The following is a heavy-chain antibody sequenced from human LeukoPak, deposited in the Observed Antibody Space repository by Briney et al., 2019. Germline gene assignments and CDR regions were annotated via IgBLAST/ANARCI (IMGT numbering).Heavy chain of an antibody. D-gene: IGHD3/OR15-3a*01. CDR3: LAFSTAGTSY. CDR2: ISYDGSNK. CDR1: GFTFSHYG. V-gene: IGHV3-30*03. J-gene: IGHJ4*02. Sequence: GGSLRLSCAASGFTFSHYGMHWVRQAPDKGLEWVAVISYDGSNKYYADSVQGRFTISRDNSKNTLYLQMNSLRPEDTAVYYCLAFSTAGTSYWGQGTLVTVSS.